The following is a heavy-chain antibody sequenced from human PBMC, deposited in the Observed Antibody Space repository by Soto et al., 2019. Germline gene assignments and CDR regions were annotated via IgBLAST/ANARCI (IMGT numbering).Heavy chain of an antibody. CDR2: ISGSGGST. J-gene: IGHJ4*02. D-gene: IGHD2-15*01. CDR3: AKEVQKGVVAAKERDY. V-gene: IGHV3-23*01. CDR1: RFTFSSYA. Sequence: GGSLRLSCAASRFTFSSYAMSWVRQAPGKGLEWVSAISGSGGSTYYADSVKGRFTISRDNSKNTLYLQMNSLRAEDTAVYYCAKEVQKGVVAAKERDYWGQGTLVTVSS.